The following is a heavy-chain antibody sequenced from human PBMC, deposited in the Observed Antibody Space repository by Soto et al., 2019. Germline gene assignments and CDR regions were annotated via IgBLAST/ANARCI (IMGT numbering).Heavy chain of an antibody. D-gene: IGHD6-13*01. J-gene: IGHJ5*01. V-gene: IGHV1-18*01. CDR2: ISAYNGHT. CDR1: GYTFTYYA. CDR3: ARDRGIDNWFDS. Sequence: ASVKVSCKASGYTFTYYAVTWVRQAPGQGLEWMGWISAYNGHTKYAQNLQGRLTLTTDTSTNTAYMELRSLRSDDTAVYYCARDRGIDNWFDSWGQGTLVTVSS.